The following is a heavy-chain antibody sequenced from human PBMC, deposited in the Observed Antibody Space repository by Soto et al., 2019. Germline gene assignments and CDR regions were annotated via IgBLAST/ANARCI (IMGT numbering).Heavy chain of an antibody. Sequence: SETLSLTCTVSGGSISNSYWSWIRQSPEKGLEWIGYIYSSGSTYYNPSLKSRVTISVDTSKNQFSLKLSSVTAAGTAVYYCARERPDGSRLDPWGQGTLVTVSS. V-gene: IGHV4-4*08. CDR1: GGSISNSY. D-gene: IGHD6-13*01. CDR3: ARERPDGSRLDP. CDR2: IYSSGST. J-gene: IGHJ5*02.